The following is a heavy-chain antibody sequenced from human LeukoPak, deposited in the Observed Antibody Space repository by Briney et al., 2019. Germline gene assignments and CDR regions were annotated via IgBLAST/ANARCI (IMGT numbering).Heavy chain of an antibody. V-gene: IGHV3-23*01. J-gene: IGHJ4*02. Sequence: SGGSLRLSCAASGFTFSRYAMSWVRQAPGKGLEWVSAISGSGGSTYYADSVKGRFTISRDNSKNTLYLQMNSLRAEDTAVYYCAKSINNYDFWSGYYTGPDYWGQGTLVTVSS. D-gene: IGHD3-3*01. CDR3: AKSINNYDFWSGYYTGPDY. CDR2: ISGSGGST. CDR1: GFTFSRYA.